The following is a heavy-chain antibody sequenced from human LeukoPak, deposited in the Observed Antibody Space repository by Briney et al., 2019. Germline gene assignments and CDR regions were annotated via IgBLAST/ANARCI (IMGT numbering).Heavy chain of an antibody. CDR3: AKGSGWLLPQYFDF. Sequence: GGSLRLSCAASAFTFSNAWMSWVRRAPGKGLEWVGRIKTKTNGGTADYTPPVKGRFTISRDNSKNTLYLHMKSLRAEDTAVYYCAKGSGWLLPQYFDFWGQGTLVTVSS. D-gene: IGHD2-21*01. CDR2: IKTKTNGGTA. J-gene: IGHJ4*02. CDR1: AFTFSNAW. V-gene: IGHV3-15*01.